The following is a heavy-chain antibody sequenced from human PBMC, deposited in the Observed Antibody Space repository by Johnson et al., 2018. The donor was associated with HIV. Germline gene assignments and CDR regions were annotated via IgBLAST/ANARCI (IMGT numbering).Heavy chain of an antibody. CDR3: AKDRSTGWYPAFDI. CDR2: IYSGDST. J-gene: IGHJ3*02. Sequence: MQLVESGGGLVQPGGSLRLSCAASGFTVSSNYMSWVRQAPGKGLEWVSVIYSGDSTYYADSVKGRFTISRDNSKNTLYLQMNSLRAEDTALYYCAKDRSTGWYPAFDIWGQGTMVTVSS. CDR1: GFTVSSNY. D-gene: IGHD6-19*01. V-gene: IGHV3-66*01.